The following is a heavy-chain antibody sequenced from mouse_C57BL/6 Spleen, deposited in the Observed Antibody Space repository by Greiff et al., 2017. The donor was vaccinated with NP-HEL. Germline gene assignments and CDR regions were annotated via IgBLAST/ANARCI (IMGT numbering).Heavy chain of an antibody. J-gene: IGHJ2*01. CDR3: AREEAEGLRREGNYFDY. CDR1: GYTFTSYW. Sequence: QVQLQQPGAELVKPGASVKLSCKASGYTFTSYWMHWVKQRPGQGLEWIGMIHPNSGSTNYNEKFKSKATLTVDKSSSTAYMQLSSLTSEDSAVYYCAREEAEGLRREGNYFDYWGQGTTLTVSS. V-gene: IGHV1-64*01. D-gene: IGHD2-2*01. CDR2: IHPNSGST.